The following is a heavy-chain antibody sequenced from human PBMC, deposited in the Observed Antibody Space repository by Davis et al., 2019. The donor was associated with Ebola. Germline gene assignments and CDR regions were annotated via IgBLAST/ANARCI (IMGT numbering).Heavy chain of an antibody. Sequence: PGGSLRLSCAASRFSFSEYTMTWVRQAPGKGLAWVSYISSSSSTIYYADSVKGRFTISRDNAKNSLYLQMNSLRDEDTAVYYCARSWLSPYYYYGMDVWGKGTTVTVSS. CDR1: RFSFSEYT. CDR3: ARSWLSPYYYYGMDV. J-gene: IGHJ6*04. D-gene: IGHD3-9*01. V-gene: IGHV3-48*02. CDR2: ISSSSSTI.